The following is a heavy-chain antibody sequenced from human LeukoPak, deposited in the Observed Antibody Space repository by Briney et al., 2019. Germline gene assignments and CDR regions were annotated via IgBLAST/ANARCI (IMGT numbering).Heavy chain of an antibody. V-gene: IGHV1-69*04. Sequence: SVKVSCKASVGTFSSYAISWVRQAPGQGLEWMGRIIPIFGIANYAQKFQGRVTITADKSTSTAYMELSSLRSEDTAVYYCARDDGAAAGPSDYWGQGTLVTVSS. J-gene: IGHJ4*02. CDR1: VGTFSSYA. CDR2: IIPIFGIA. CDR3: ARDDGAAAGPSDY. D-gene: IGHD6-13*01.